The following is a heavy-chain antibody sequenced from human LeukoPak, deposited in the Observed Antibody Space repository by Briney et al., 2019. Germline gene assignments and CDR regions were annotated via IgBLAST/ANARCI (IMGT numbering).Heavy chain of an antibody. J-gene: IGHJ4*02. CDR2: IYSGGST. D-gene: IGHD3-9*01. CDR3: ARGERLRYFDWPLPPS. CDR1: GFTVSSNY. V-gene: IGHV3-66*01. Sequence: PGGSLRLSCAASGFTVSSNYMSWVRQAPGKGLEWVSVIYSGGSTYYADSVKGRFTISRDNSKNTLYLQMNSLRAEDTAVYYCARGERLRYFDWPLPPSWGQGTLVTVSS.